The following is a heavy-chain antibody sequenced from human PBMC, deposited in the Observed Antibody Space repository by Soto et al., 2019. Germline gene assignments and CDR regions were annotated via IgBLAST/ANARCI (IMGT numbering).Heavy chain of an antibody. J-gene: IGHJ3*02. CDR1: GGSISSGGYY. Sequence: PSETLCLTCTVSGGSISSGGYYWSWIRQHPGKGLEWIGYIYYSGSTYYNPSLKSRVTISVDTSKNQFSLKLSSVTAADTAVYYCGFGRFPSPVFDIWGQGTMVTVSS. D-gene: IGHD3-10*01. V-gene: IGHV4-31*03. CDR2: IYYSGST. CDR3: GFGRFPSPVFDI.